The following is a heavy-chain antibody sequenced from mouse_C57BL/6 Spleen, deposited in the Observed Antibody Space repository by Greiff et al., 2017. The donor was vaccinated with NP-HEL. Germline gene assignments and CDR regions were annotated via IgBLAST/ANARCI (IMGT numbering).Heavy chain of an antibody. V-gene: IGHV1-80*01. D-gene: IGHD1-1*01. CDR1: GYAFSSYW. Sequence: QVQLKESGAELVKPGASVKISCKASGYAFSSYWMNWVKQRPGKGLEWIGQIYPGDGDTNYNGKFKGKATLTADKSSSTAYMQLSSLTSEGSAVYFCARVDSSRYYYAMDYWGQGTSVTVSS. CDR3: ARVDSSRYYYAMDY. J-gene: IGHJ4*01. CDR2: IYPGDGDT.